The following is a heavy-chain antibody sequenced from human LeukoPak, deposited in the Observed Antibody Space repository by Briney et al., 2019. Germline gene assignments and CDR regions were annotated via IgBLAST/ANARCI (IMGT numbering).Heavy chain of an antibody. V-gene: IGHV5-51*01. D-gene: IGHD3-9*01. CDR1: GYSFTSYW. Sequence: GEALKISCKSSGYSFTSYWIGWVRQMPGKGLEWMGIIYPGGSDTRYRPSLQGQVTISADKSIDNAYLQWCSLKASDTAVYYCARHSSGYRYYYYDMDVWGKGTTVIVSS. CDR3: ARHSSGYRYYYYDMDV. J-gene: IGHJ6*03. CDR2: IYPGGSDT.